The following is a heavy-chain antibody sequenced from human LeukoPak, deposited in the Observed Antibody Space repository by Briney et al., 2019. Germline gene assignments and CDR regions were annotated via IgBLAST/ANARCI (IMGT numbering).Heavy chain of an antibody. CDR1: GFTFSSYS. D-gene: IGHD4-17*01. V-gene: IGHV3-21*01. J-gene: IGHJ4*02. CDR3: ARAYGDYEDFDY. Sequence: PGGSLRLSCAASGFTFSSYSMNWVRQALGKGLEWVSSISSSSSYIYYADSVKGRFTISRDNAKNSLYLQMNSLRAEDTAVYYCARAYGDYEDFDYWGQGTLVTVSS. CDR2: ISSSSSYI.